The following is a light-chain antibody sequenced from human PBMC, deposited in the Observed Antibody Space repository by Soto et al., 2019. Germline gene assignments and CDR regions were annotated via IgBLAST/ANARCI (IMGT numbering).Light chain of an antibody. CDR1: QSIRYY. J-gene: IGKJ1*01. CDR3: QHHNSYSQT. CDR2: GAS. Sequence: DIQLTQSPPTLSASVGDRVTITCRASQSIRYYLAWYQQMPGKAPKLLIYGASSLQSGVPSRFSGSGSGTEFTLTISSLQPDDFATYFCQHHNSYSQTFGQGTKVDIE. V-gene: IGKV1-5*01.